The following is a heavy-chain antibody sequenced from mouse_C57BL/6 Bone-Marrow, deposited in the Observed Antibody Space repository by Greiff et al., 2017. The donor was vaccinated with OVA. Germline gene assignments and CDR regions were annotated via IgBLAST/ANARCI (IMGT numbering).Heavy chain of an antibody. D-gene: IGHD2-5*01. CDR3: NTNSNYPYYYAMDY. V-gene: IGHV14-1*01. CDR2: IDPEDGDT. CDR1: GFNIKDYY. Sequence: EVKLQQSGAELVRPGASVKLSCTASGFNIKDYYMHWVKQRPEQGLEWIGRIDPEDGDTEYAPKFQGKATMTADTSSNTAYLQLSSLTSEDTAVYYCNTNSNYPYYYAMDYWGKGTSVTVSS. J-gene: IGHJ4*01.